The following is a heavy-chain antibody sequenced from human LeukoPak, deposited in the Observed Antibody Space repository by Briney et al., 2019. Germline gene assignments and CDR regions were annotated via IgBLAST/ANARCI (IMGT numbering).Heavy chain of an antibody. J-gene: IGHJ4*02. V-gene: IGHV3-30-3*01. CDR2: ISYDGSNK. D-gene: IGHD3-22*01. Sequence: GRSLRLSCAASGFTFSSYAMHWVRQAPGKGLEWVAVISYDGSNKYYADSVKGRFTISRDNSKNTLYLQMNSLRAEDTAVYYCARDPYDSSGYYYAGGFDYWGQGTLVTVSS. CDR1: GFTFSSYA. CDR3: ARDPYDSSGYYYAGGFDY.